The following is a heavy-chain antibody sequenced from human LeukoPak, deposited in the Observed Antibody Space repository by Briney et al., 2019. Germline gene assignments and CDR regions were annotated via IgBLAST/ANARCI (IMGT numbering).Heavy chain of an antibody. J-gene: IGHJ4*02. CDR1: GFTFNSYA. CDR2: ISASGGST. D-gene: IGHD3-16*01. CDR3: TTQGGNFDY. V-gene: IGHV3-23*01. Sequence: GGSLRLSCAASGFTFNSYAMSWVRQAPGKGLEWVSIISASGGSTYYADSVKGRFTISRDNSKNTLYLQMNSLRAEDTAVYYCTTQGGNFDYWGQGTLVTVSS.